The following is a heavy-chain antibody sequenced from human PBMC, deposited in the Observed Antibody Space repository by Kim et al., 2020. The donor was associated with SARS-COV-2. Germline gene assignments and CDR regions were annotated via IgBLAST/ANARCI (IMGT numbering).Heavy chain of an antibody. V-gene: IGHV3-30*18. D-gene: IGHD3-10*01. J-gene: IGHJ4*02. CDR1: GFTFSSYG. CDR3: AKDGGGASGGYFAY. Sequence: GGSLRFSCAASGFTFSSYGMHWVRQAPGKGLEWVAVISYDGSNKYYADSVKGRFTISRDNSKNTLYLQMNSLRAEDMAVYYCAKDGGGASGGYFAYWGQ. CDR2: ISYDGSNK.